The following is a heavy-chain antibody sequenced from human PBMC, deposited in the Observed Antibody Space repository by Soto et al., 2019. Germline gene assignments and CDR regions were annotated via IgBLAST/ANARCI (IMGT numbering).Heavy chain of an antibody. D-gene: IGHD3-10*01. V-gene: IGHV3-11*01. Sequence: GGSLRLSCAASGFTFSDYYMSWIRQAPGKGLEWVSYISSSGSTIYYADSVKGRFTISRDNAKNSLYLQMNNLRAEDTAVYYCARAGGSYYYYYYYGMDVWGQGTTVTVSS. CDR1: GFTFSDYY. CDR3: ARAGGSYYYYYYYGMDV. CDR2: ISSSGSTI. J-gene: IGHJ6*02.